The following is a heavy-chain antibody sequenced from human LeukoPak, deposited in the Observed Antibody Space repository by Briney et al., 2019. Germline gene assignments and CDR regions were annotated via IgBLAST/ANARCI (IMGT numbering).Heavy chain of an antibody. CDR3: ARVDGYKIDDAFDI. CDR1: GFTFDDYG. D-gene: IGHD5-24*01. J-gene: IGHJ3*02. Sequence: PGGSLRLSCAASGFTFDDYGMSWVRQAPGKGLEWVSGINWNGGSTGYADSVKGRFTISRDNAKNSLYLQMNSLRAEDTALYYCARVDGYKIDDAFDIWGQGTMVTVSS. V-gene: IGHV3-20*04. CDR2: INWNGGST.